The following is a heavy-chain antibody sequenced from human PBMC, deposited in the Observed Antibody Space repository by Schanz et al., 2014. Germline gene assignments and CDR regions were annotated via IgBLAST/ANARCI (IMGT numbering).Heavy chain of an antibody. CDR3: ARGDVNWFDP. J-gene: IGHJ5*02. V-gene: IGHV1-2*02. Sequence: QVQLVQSGAELKNPGASVKVSCKASGYSFSAYYIHWMRQAPGQGPEWLGWINPNSDGTKYAQKFQGRVTMTRDTSVNTAYLDLSSLTSDDTAVYYCARGDVNWFDPWGQGTLVTVSS. CDR1: GYSFSAYY. CDR2: INPNSDGT.